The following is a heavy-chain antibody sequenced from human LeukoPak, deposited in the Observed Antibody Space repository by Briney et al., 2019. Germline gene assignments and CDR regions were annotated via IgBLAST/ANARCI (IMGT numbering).Heavy chain of an antibody. J-gene: IGHJ5*02. D-gene: IGHD4-11*01. CDR1: GFTFSTLA. V-gene: IGHV3-23*01. CDR3: AKGKGDSNLDWFDP. CDR2: ITGSGAGT. Sequence: GGSLRLSCAASGFTFSTLAMTWVRQGPGKGLEWVSSITGSGAGTYYADSAKGRFTISRDNSKSTLYLQINSLGAGDTAIYYCAKGKGDSNLDWFDPWGQGTLVTVSS.